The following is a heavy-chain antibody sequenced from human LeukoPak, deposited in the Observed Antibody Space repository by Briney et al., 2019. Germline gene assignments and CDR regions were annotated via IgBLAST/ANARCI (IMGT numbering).Heavy chain of an antibody. CDR3: ARDRDSGSRLFDY. CDR2: IYSGGST. J-gene: IGHJ4*02. V-gene: IGHV3-53*01. D-gene: IGHD1-26*01. Sequence: GGSLRLSCAASGFTVSSNYMSWVRQAPGKGLEWVSVIYSGGSTYYADSVKGRFTISRDNSKNTLYLQINSLRAEDKAVYYCARDRDSGSRLFDYWGQGTLVTVSS. CDR1: GFTVSSNY.